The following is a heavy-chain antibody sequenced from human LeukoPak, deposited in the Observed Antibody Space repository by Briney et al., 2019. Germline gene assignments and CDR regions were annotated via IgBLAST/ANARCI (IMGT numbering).Heavy chain of an antibody. CDR2: IYYSGST. CDR1: GGSISSYY. J-gene: IGHJ6*03. D-gene: IGHD2-15*01. CDR3: AREHCSGGSCYSIYYYYYMDV. V-gene: IGHV4-59*01. Sequence: TSETLFLTCTVSGGSISSYYWSWIRQPPGKGLEWIGYIYYSGSTNYNPSLKSRVTISVDTSKNQFSLKLSSVTAADTAVYYCAREHCSGGSCYSIYYYYYMDVWGKGTTVTVSS.